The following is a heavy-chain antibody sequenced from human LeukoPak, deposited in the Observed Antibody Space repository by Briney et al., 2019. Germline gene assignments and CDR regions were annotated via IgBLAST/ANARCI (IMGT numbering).Heavy chain of an antibody. CDR3: TSQRSTGVHDY. CDR1: GFTVSSNY. V-gene: IGHV3-66*04. Sequence: GGSLRLSCAASGFTVSSNYMSWVRQAPGKGLEWVSLILGSGDTRYADSVKGRFTISRDNFKNTVYLQMNSLRAEDTAVYYCTSQRSTGVHDYWGQGTLVTVSS. J-gene: IGHJ4*02. D-gene: IGHD3-10*01. CDR2: ILGSGDT.